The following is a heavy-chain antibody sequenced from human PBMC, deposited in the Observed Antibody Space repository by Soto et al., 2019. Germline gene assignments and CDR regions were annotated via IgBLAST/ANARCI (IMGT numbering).Heavy chain of an antibody. CDR3: AKRADCSGGSCYSGLDY. CDR2: ISGSGGST. J-gene: IGHJ4*02. Sequence: EVQLLESGGGLVQPGGSLRLSCAASGFTFSSYAMSWVRQAPGRGLEWVSAISGSGGSTYYVDPVKGRFTISRDNSKNTLYLQMNSLRAEDTAVYYCAKRADCSGGSCYSGLDYWGQGTLVTVSS. V-gene: IGHV3-23*01. CDR1: GFTFSSYA. D-gene: IGHD2-15*01.